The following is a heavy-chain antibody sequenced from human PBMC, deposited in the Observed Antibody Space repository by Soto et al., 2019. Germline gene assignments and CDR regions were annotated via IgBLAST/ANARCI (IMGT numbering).Heavy chain of an antibody. Sequence: SGPTLVNPTETLTLTCTVSGFSLTTGKMGVSWIRQPPGKALEWLAHIFSDNERSYSTSLQGRRTISKDTSGSQVVLSMTNVDPVDTATYYCARMKVDSYQFYYAMDVWGQGTTVTVSS. CDR2: IFSDNER. J-gene: IGHJ6*02. CDR3: ARMKVDSYQFYYAMDV. D-gene: IGHD3-9*01. CDR1: GFSLTTGKMG. V-gene: IGHV2-26*01.